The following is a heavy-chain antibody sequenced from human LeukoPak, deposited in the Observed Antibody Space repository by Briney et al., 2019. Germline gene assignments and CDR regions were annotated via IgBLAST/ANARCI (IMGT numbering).Heavy chain of an antibody. V-gene: IGHV3-30*18. CDR2: ISYDGSNK. Sequence: GGSLRLSCAASGFTFSSYGMHWVRQAPGKGLEWVAVISYDGSNKYYADSVKGRFTISRDNSKNTLYLQMNSLRAEDTAVYYCAKAAAYYCDSSGYKAGGYWGQGTLVTVSS. J-gene: IGHJ4*02. D-gene: IGHD3-22*01. CDR3: AKAAAYYCDSSGYKAGGY. CDR1: GFTFSSYG.